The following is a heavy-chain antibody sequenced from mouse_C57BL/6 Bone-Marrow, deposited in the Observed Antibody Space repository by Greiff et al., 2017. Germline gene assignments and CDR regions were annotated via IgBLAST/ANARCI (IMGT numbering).Heavy chain of an antibody. Sequence: QVQLQQSGAELAKPGASVKLSCKASGYSFTSYWMHWVKQRPGQGLEWIGYINPSSGYTKYNQKFKDKATLTVDKSSSTAYMQLSSLTYEDSAVYYCARSGLEGDARDYWGQGTSATVSS. J-gene: IGHJ4*01. D-gene: IGHD2-13*01. CDR1: GYSFTSYW. V-gene: IGHV1-7*01. CDR3: ARSGLEGDARDY. CDR2: INPSSGYT.